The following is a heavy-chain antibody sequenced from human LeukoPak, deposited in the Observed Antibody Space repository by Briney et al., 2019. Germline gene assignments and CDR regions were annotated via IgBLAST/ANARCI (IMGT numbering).Heavy chain of an antibody. V-gene: IGHV3-48*03. CDR2: ISSSGSTI. CDR3: AKGFWSGYYTPFDY. D-gene: IGHD3-3*01. J-gene: IGHJ4*02. CDR1: GFTFSSYE. Sequence: GGSLRLSCAASGFTFSSYEMNWVRQAPGKGLEWVSYISSSGSTIYYADSVEGRFTISRDNAKNSLYLQMNSLRAEDTAVYYCAKGFWSGYYTPFDYWGQGTLVTGSS.